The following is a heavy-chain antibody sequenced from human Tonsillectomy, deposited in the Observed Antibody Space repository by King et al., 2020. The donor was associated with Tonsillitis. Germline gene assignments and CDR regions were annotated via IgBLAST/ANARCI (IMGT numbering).Heavy chain of an antibody. Sequence: VQLVESGGGLVKPGGSLRLSCAASGFTFSNAWMSWVRQAPGKGLEWVGRIKSKTDGGTTDYAASVKGRFTISRDDSKNTLYLQMNSLKTEDTAVYYCTTAWGGVLRYFDWLLGQDDDAFDIWGQGTMVTVSS. V-gene: IGHV3-15*01. CDR1: GFTFSNAW. D-gene: IGHD3-9*01. CDR3: TTAWGGVLRYFDWLLGQDDDAFDI. CDR2: IKSKTDGGTT. J-gene: IGHJ3*02.